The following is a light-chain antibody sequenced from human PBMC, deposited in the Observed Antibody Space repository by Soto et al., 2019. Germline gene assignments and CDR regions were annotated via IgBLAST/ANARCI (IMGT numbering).Light chain of an antibody. V-gene: IGKV1-6*01. CDR2: AAS. Sequence: AIQMTQSPSSLSASIGDRVTITCRASQGIRNDLGWYQQQPGKPLNLRIYAASSLQSGVPSRFSGSGSGTDFTLTISSLQAEDFATYHCLQDYNYPWTSGQVTMADIK. J-gene: IGKJ1*01. CDR3: LQDYNYPWT. CDR1: QGIRND.